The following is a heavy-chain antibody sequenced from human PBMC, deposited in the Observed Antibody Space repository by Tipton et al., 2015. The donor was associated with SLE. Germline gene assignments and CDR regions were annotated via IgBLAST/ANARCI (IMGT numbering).Heavy chain of an antibody. CDR3: ATGHTVGRDY. CDR2: IKSKNEGGTT. V-gene: IGHV3-15*01. D-gene: IGHD3/OR15-3a*01. J-gene: IGHJ4*02. Sequence: SLRLSCTASGFTLNIAWMSWVRQAPGKGLEWVGRIKSKNEGGTTDYAASVRGRFTISRDDSENSLFLEMNTLKTKDTGVYYCATGHTVGRDYWGQGTLVTVS. CDR1: GFTLNIAW.